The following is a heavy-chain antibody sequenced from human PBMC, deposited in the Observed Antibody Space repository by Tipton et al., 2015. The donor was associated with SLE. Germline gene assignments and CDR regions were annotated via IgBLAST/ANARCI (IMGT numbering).Heavy chain of an antibody. CDR3: ATIAVAGSDY. CDR2: IYYSGST. CDR1: GGSISSHY. V-gene: IGHV4-59*11. D-gene: IGHD6-19*01. J-gene: IGHJ4*02. Sequence: TLSLTCTVSGGSISSHYWSWIRQPPGKGLEWIGYIYYSGSTNYNPSLKSRVTISVDTPKNQFSLKLSSVTAADTAVYYCATIAVAGSDYWGQGTLVTVSS.